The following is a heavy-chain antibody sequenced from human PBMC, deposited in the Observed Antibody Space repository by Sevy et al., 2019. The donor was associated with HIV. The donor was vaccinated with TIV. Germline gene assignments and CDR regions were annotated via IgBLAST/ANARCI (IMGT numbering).Heavy chain of an antibody. Sequence: GGSLRLSCAASGFTFSSYAMSWVRQAPGKGLEWVSAISGSGGSTYYADSVKGRFTISRDNSKNTLYLQMNSLRAEDTDVYYCAKDESTWGSGSYFRTPVYYFDYWGQGTLVTVSS. CDR3: AKDESTWGSGSYFRTPVYYFDY. CDR1: GFTFSSYA. D-gene: IGHD1-26*01. CDR2: ISGSGGST. J-gene: IGHJ4*02. V-gene: IGHV3-23*01.